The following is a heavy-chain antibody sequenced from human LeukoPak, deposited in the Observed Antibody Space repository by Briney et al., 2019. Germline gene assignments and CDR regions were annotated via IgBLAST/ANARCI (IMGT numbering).Heavy chain of an antibody. CDR2: ISGDGGST. V-gene: IGHV3-23*01. CDR3: AKEGGSGYFDWLSTHRGNPFDY. J-gene: IGHJ4*02. D-gene: IGHD3-9*01. Sequence: PGGSLTLSCPPSGFTLSGYAMSWVRQAPGKGLEWVSSISGDGGSTNYADSMKGRFTMSRDNSKNTLYLQMNSLRAEDTAVYYCAKEGGSGYFDWLSTHRGNPFDYWGQGTLVTVSS. CDR1: GFTLSGYA.